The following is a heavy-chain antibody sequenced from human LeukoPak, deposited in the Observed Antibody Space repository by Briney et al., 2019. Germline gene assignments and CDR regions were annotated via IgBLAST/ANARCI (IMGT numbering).Heavy chain of an antibody. CDR3: ARIRQLWLIYYYYYMDV. V-gene: IGHV3-30*04. Sequence: PGGSLRLSCAASGFTFSSYAMHWVRQAPGKGLEWVAVISYDGSNKYYADSVKGRFTISRDNAKNSLYLQMNSLRAEDTAVYYCARIRQLWLIYYYYYMDVWGKGTTVTVSS. CDR2: ISYDGSNK. CDR1: GFTFSSYA. D-gene: IGHD5-18*01. J-gene: IGHJ6*03.